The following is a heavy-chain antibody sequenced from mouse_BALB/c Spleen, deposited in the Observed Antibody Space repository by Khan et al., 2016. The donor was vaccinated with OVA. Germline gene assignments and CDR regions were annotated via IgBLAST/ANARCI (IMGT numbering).Heavy chain of an antibody. CDR3: ARDGAYYRNDGWFAY. V-gene: IGHV1-4*01. J-gene: IGHJ3*01. CDR2: INPSNDYT. Sequence: QVQLKQSGAELARPGASVKMSCKASGYTFPSYTIHWIKQRPGQGLEWIGYINPSNDYTNYNQKFKDKAALTADKSSPTAYMQLSSLTSDDSAVYYCARDGAYYRNDGWFAYWGQGTLVTVSA. CDR1: GYTFPSYT. D-gene: IGHD2-14*01.